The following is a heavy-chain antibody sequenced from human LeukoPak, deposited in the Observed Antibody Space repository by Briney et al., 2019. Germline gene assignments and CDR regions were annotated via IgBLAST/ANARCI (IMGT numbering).Heavy chain of an antibody. CDR1: GFTVSSNY. CDR2: IYSGGST. D-gene: IGHD3-10*01. Sequence: GGSLRLSCAASGFTVSSNYMSWVRQAPGKGLEWVSLIYSGGSTYYADYVKGRFTMSRDDSKNTLYLQMNSLRAGDTAVYYCARGGGSGSYYTEFDPWGQGTLVTVSS. CDR3: ARGGGSGSYYTEFDP. J-gene: IGHJ5*02. V-gene: IGHV3-53*01.